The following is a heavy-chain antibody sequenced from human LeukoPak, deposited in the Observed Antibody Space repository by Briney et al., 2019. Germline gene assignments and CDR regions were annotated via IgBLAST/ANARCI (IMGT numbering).Heavy chain of an antibody. CDR1: GYSISSGYY. Sequence: PSETLSLTCTVSGYSISSGYYWGWIRQPPGKGLEWIGSIYHSGSTYYNPSLKSRVTISVDTSKNQFSLKLSSVTAADTAVYHCARSGYSGHDFNYWGQGTLVTVSS. V-gene: IGHV4-38-2*02. D-gene: IGHD5-12*01. J-gene: IGHJ4*02. CDR2: IYHSGST. CDR3: ARSGYSGHDFNY.